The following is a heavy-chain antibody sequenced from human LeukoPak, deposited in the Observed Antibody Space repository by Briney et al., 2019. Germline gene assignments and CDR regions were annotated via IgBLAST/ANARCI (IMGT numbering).Heavy chain of an antibody. Sequence: GESLKISCKGSGYTFSNYWIGWVRQLPGKGVEWMVIIYPGDSETRYSPSFQGQVTISADKSTRTAYLQWSSLKASDTAMYYCARHLVYIGPCPDYWGQGTLVTVSS. D-gene: IGHD5-12*01. CDR1: GYTFSNYW. CDR3: ARHLVYIGPCPDY. J-gene: IGHJ4*02. CDR2: IYPGDSET. V-gene: IGHV5-51*01.